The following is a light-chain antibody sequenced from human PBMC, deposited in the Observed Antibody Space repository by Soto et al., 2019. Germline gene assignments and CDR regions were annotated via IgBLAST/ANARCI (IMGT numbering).Light chain of an antibody. Sequence: DIQMTQSPSSLSAPVGDRITIPCRESQSISSYLNWYQQKPGKAPKLLIYAASSLQSGVPSRFSGSGSGTDFTLTISSLQPEDFATDYCQQSYSTPQTFGQGTKLEIK. CDR1: QSISSY. V-gene: IGKV1-39*01. J-gene: IGKJ2*01. CDR3: QQSYSTPQT. CDR2: AAS.